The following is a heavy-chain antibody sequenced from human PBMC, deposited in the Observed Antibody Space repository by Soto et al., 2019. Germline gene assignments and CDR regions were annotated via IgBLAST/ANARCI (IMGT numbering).Heavy chain of an antibody. Sequence: ESGGGVVPPGRSLRLSCAASGFTFSSYGMHWVRQAPGKGLEWVAVIWYDGTNKYYADSVKGRFTISRDNSKNTLYLQMNSLRAEDTAVYYCARDRRDITMVRGVSWYFDLWGRGTLVTVSS. CDR2: IWYDGTNK. J-gene: IGHJ2*01. CDR3: ARDRRDITMVRGVSWYFDL. D-gene: IGHD3-10*01. V-gene: IGHV3-33*01. CDR1: GFTFSSYG.